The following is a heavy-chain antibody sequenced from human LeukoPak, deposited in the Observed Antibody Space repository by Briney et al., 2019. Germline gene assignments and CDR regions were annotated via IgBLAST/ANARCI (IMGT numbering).Heavy chain of an antibody. CDR2: INEVGTKE. D-gene: IGHD3-10*01. J-gene: IGHJ4*02. Sequence: GGSLRLSRAASGFIFSDYWMNWVRQVPGKGLEWVANINEVGTKEDYVDSVRGRFTISRDNTKNTLYLQMNSLRAEDTALYYCATRESSMARTHWGQGTLVTVSS. V-gene: IGHV3-7*01. CDR1: GFIFSDYW. CDR3: ATRESSMARTH.